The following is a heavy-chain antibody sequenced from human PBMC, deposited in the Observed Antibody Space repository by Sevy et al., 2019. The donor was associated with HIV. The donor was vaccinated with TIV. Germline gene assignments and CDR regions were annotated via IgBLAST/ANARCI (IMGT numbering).Heavy chain of an antibody. CDR2: IYYSGST. CDR1: GGSISSSSYY. Sequence: SETLSLTCTVSGGSISSSSYYWGWIRQPPGKGLKWIGSIYYSGSTYYNPSLKSRVTISVGTSKNQFSLKLSSVTAADTAVYYCARLRLGELSLLDYFDYWGQGTLVTVSS. D-gene: IGHD3-16*02. CDR3: ARLRLGELSLLDYFDY. J-gene: IGHJ4*02. V-gene: IGHV4-39*01.